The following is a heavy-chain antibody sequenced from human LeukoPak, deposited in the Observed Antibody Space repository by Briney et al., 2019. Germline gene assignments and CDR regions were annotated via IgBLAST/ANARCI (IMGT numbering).Heavy chain of an antibody. D-gene: IGHD2-15*01. J-gene: IGHJ5*02. CDR1: GYTFNSYG. V-gene: IGHV1-2*02. CDR2: INPNSGGT. CDR3: AREVVVVAATPFSPTFPTFDP. Sequence: ASVTVSFKSSGYTFNSYGISWVRQAPGQGLEWMGWINPNSGGTNYAQKFQGRVTMTRDTSISTAYMELSGLRSDDTAVYYCAREVVVVAATPFSPTFPTFDPWGQGTLVTVSS.